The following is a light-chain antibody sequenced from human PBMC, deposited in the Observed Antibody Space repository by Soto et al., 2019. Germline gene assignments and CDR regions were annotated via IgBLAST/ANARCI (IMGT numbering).Light chain of an antibody. Sequence: QSALTQPASVSGSPGQSITISCTGSSSDVGSYNVVSWFQQQPGKAPRPMIYEGSRRPSGVPHRFSGSKCGNTASLTISGLQAEDEADYYFCSYAGSKIGVFGGGTKLTVL. CDR3: CSYAGSKIGV. V-gene: IGLV2-23*01. J-gene: IGLJ2*01. CDR2: EGS. CDR1: SSDVGSYNV.